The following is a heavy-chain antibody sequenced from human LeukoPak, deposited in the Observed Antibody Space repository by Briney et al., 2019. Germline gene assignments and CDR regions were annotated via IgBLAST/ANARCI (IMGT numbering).Heavy chain of an antibody. Sequence: GGSLRLSCAASGFTFSSYGMHWFRQAPGKGLEWVAFIRYDGSNKYYADSVKGRFTISRDNSKNTLYLQMNSLRAEDTAVYYCARVSGQYQLLYGWFDPWGQGTLVTVSS. CDR1: GFTFSSYG. CDR3: ARVSGQYQLLYGWFDP. D-gene: IGHD2-2*02. J-gene: IGHJ5*02. CDR2: IRYDGSNK. V-gene: IGHV3-30*02.